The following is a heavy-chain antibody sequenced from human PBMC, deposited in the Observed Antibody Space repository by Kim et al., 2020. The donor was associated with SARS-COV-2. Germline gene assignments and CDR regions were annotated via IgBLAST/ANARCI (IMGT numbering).Heavy chain of an antibody. CDR3: ARAELLWFGELSYYFDY. CDR1: GGSFSGYY. Sequence: SETLSLTCAVYGGSFSGYYWSWIRQPPGKGLEWIGEINHSGSTNYNPSLKSRVTISVDTSKNQFSLKLSSVTAADTAVYYCARAELLWFGELSYYFDYWGQGTLVTVSS. J-gene: IGHJ4*02. V-gene: IGHV4-34*01. D-gene: IGHD3-10*01. CDR2: INHSGST.